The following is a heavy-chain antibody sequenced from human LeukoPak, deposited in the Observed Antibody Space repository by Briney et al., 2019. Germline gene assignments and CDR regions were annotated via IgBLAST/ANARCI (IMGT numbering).Heavy chain of an antibody. CDR3: ARDRRAHGY. Sequence: GGSLRLSCEASGFTFSSSWMTWVRQAPGKGLEWVANIKEDGSEKYYVDSVKGRFTISRDNAKNSLYLQMNSLRAEGTAVYYCARDRRAHGYWGQGTLVTVSS. CDR2: IKEDGSEK. J-gene: IGHJ4*02. V-gene: IGHV3-7*03. CDR1: GFTFSSSW.